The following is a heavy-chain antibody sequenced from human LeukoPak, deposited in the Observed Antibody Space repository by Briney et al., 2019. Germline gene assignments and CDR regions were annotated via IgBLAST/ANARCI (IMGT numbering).Heavy chain of an antibody. J-gene: IGHJ4*02. D-gene: IGHD6-19*01. CDR3: ANGAVAGTGPDY. Sequence: PGGSLRLSCVASGFTXXXXXXSWVRQAPGXXXXXXXNIREDGNEKYYVDSVKGRFTISRDNAKNSLWLQMNSLRAEDTAVYYCANGAVAGTGPDYWGQGTLVTVSS. V-gene: IGHV3-7*01. CDR1: GFTXXXXX. CDR2: IREDGNEK.